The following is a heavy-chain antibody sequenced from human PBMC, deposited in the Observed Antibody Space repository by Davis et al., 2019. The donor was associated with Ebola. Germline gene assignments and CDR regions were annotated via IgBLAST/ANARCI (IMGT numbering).Heavy chain of an antibody. V-gene: IGHV3-23*01. CDR1: GFTFSSYA. CDR3: AKVAPGEQWLITNFDY. CDR2: ISGSGGST. J-gene: IGHJ4*02. D-gene: IGHD6-19*01. Sequence: PGGSLRLSCAASGFTFSSYAMSWVRQAPGKGLEWVSAISGSGGSTYYADSVKGRFTISRDNSKNTLYLQMNSLRAEDTAVYYCAKVAPGEQWLITNFDYWGQGTLVTVSS.